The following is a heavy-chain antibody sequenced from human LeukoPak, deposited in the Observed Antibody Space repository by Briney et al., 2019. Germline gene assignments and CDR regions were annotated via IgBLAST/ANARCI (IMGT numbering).Heavy chain of an antibody. CDR2: IKPSGGAT. D-gene: IGHD5-12*01. Sequence: GSSVKVSCKASGYTFTSYGINWVRQAPGQGLEWMGIIKPSGGATDYAQKFQGRVTMTWDTSTSTVYMDLSSLRSEDTAVYYCVREYQGGSFDYWGQGTLGTVSS. CDR1: GYTFTSYG. J-gene: IGHJ4*02. V-gene: IGHV1-46*01. CDR3: VREYQGGSFDY.